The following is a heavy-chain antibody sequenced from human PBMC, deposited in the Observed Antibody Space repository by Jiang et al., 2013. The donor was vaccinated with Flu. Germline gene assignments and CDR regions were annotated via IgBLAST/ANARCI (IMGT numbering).Heavy chain of an antibody. CDR3: GRAGGVGYCSSTSCYAVDY. CDR1: GGSINSYY. V-gene: IGHV4-59*01. J-gene: IGHJ4*02. CDR2: VYYTGST. D-gene: IGHD2-2*01. Sequence: LLKPSETLSLTCTVSGGSINSYYWSWIRQSPGKGLEWIGYVYYTGSTSYNPSLKSRVTISVDTSKNQFSLKLSSVTAADTAVYYCGRAGGVGYCSSTSCYAVDYWGQGTLVTVSS.